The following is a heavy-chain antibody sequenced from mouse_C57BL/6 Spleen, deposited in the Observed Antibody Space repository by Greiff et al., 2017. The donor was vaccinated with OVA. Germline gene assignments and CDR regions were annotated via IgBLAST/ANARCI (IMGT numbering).Heavy chain of an antibody. Sequence: EVQRVESGGGLVKPGGSLKLSCAASGFTFSDYGMHWVRQAPEKGLEWVAYISSGSSTIYYADTVKGRFTISSDTAKTTLFLQMTSLRSEDTAMYYCARVPQLGPEVMGYWGQGPSVTVAS. V-gene: IGHV5-17*01. D-gene: IGHD4-1*02. J-gene: IGHJ4*01. CDR2: ISSGSSTI. CDR1: GFTFSDYG. CDR3: ARVPQLGPEVMGY.